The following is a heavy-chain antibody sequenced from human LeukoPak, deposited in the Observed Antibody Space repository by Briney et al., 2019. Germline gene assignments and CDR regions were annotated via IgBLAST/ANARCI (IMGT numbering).Heavy chain of an antibody. D-gene: IGHD5-18*01. CDR3: ARTTEGGYIGYFYYYYMDV. J-gene: IGHJ6*03. CDR2: IYYSGST. V-gene: IGHV4-61*05. CDR1: GGSISSSSYY. Sequence: SETLSLTCTVSGGSISSSSYYWSWIRQPPGKGLEWIGYIYYSGSTNYNPSLKSRVTISVDTSKNQFSLKLSSVTAADTAVYSCARTTEGGYIGYFYYYYMDVWGKGTTVTISS.